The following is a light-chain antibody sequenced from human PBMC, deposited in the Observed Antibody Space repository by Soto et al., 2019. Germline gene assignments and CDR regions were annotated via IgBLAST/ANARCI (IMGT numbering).Light chain of an antibody. Sequence: DIVMTQSPLSLPVTLGQPASISCRSSQSPVTTDGNTYLNWFQQRPGQSPRRLIYKVSIRDSGVPDRFSASGSATEFTLKISRVEVEDVGVYFCMQGTDWPYTFGQGTKLEI. CDR2: KVS. CDR1: QSPVTTDGNTY. V-gene: IGKV2-30*01. J-gene: IGKJ2*01. CDR3: MQGTDWPYT.